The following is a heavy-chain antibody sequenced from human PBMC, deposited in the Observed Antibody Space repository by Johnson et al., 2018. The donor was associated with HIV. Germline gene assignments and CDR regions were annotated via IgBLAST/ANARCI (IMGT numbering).Heavy chain of an antibody. Sequence: VQLVESGGGLVKPGGSLRLSCAASGFTFHDYAMSWVRQAPGKGLEWVSGINWNGAITGYAGSVKGRFIISRDNAKNSLYLQMNTLRAEDTALYYCARDKSGSYRGAFDVGGQGTMVTVSS. CDR1: GFTFHDYA. J-gene: IGHJ3*01. D-gene: IGHD1-26*01. V-gene: IGHV3-20*04. CDR3: ARDKSGSYRGAFDV. CDR2: INWNGAIT.